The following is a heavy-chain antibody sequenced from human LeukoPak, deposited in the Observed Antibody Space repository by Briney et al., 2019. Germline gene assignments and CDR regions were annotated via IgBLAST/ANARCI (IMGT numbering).Heavy chain of an antibody. D-gene: IGHD1-26*01. Sequence: GGSLRLFCAASGFTFSSYAMSWVRQAPGKGLEWVSAISGSGGSTYYADSVKGRFTISRDNSKNTLYLQMNSLRAEDTAVYYCAKDIGGSYFRPRLEYWGQGTLVTVSS. CDR3: AKDIGGSYFRPRLEY. CDR1: GFTFSSYA. CDR2: ISGSGGST. J-gene: IGHJ4*02. V-gene: IGHV3-23*01.